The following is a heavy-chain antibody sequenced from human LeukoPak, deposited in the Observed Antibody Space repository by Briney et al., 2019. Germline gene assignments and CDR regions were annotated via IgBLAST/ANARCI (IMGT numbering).Heavy chain of an antibody. CDR2: ISGSGGST. Sequence: GGSLRLSCGASALIFDTYWMSWVPQAPGKGLEWVSAISGSGGSTYYADSVKGRFTISRDNSKNTLYLQMNSLRAEDTAVYYCARGGDYGPYFDYWGQGTLVTVSS. J-gene: IGHJ4*02. V-gene: IGHV3-23*01. D-gene: IGHD4-17*01. CDR1: ALIFDTYW. CDR3: ARGGDYGPYFDY.